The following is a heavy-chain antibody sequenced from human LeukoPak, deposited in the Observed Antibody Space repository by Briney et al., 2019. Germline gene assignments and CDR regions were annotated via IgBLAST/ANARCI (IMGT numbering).Heavy chain of an antibody. Sequence: GSSVKVSCKASGGTFSSYAISWVRQAPGQGLEWMGGIIPIFGTANYAQKFQGRVTITADKSTSTAYMELSSLRSEDTAVYYCARAASSGYSYGYIWFDYWGQGTLVTVSS. D-gene: IGHD5-18*01. V-gene: IGHV1-69*06. CDR2: IIPIFGTA. CDR3: ARAASSGYSYGYIWFDY. J-gene: IGHJ4*02. CDR1: GGTFSSYA.